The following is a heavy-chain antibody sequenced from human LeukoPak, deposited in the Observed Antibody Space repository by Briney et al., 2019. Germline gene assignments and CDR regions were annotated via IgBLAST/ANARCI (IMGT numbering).Heavy chain of an antibody. CDR1: GGSISSHY. V-gene: IGHV4-59*11. CDR2: IYYSGST. Sequence: SETLSLTCTVSGGSISSHYWSWIRQPPGKGLEWIGYIYYSGSTNYNPSLKSRVTISVDTSKNQFSLKLSSVTAADTAVYYCARYKQWELPYYFDYWGQGTLVTVSS. D-gene: IGHD1-26*01. CDR3: ARYKQWELPYYFDY. J-gene: IGHJ4*02.